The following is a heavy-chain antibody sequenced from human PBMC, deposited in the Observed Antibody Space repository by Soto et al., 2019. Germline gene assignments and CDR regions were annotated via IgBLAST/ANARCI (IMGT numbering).Heavy chain of an antibody. CDR3: ARDPPNDAFDI. CDR1: GGSISSSSYY. J-gene: IGHJ3*02. Sequence: QLQLQESGPGLVKPSETLSLTCTVSGGSISSSSYYWGWIRQPPGKGLEWIGSIYYSGSTYYNPSLKSRVTIAVDTSKNQFSLKLSSVTAADTAVYYCARDPPNDAFDIWGQGTMVTVSS. V-gene: IGHV4-39*01. CDR2: IYYSGST.